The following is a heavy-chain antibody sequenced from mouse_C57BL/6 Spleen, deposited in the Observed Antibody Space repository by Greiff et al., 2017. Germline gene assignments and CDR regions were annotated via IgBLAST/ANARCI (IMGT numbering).Heavy chain of an antibody. CDR1: GYTFTSYW. CDR2: IHPNSGST. CDR3: AREDSSGYDFDY. J-gene: IGHJ2*01. V-gene: IGHV1-64*01. Sequence: QVQLQQPGAELVKPGASVKLSCKASGYTFTSYWMHWVKQRPGQGLEWIGMIHPNSGSTNYNEKFKSKATLTVDKSSSTAYMQLSSLTSEDSAVXYCAREDSSGYDFDYWGQGTTLTVSS. D-gene: IGHD3-2*02.